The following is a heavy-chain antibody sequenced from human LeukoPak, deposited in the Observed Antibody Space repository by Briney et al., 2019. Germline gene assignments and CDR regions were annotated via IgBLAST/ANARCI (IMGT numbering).Heavy chain of an antibody. CDR3: ARYCSGGSCYSLMAFDY. V-gene: IGHV4-39*01. J-gene: IGHJ4*02. CDR1: GGSISSSSYY. D-gene: IGHD2-15*01. Sequence: PSETLSLTCTVSGGSISSSSYYWGWIRQPPGKGLEWIGSIYYSGSTYYNPSLKRRVAISVDTSKNQFSPKLSSVTAADTAVYYCARYCSGGSCYSLMAFDYWGQGTLVTVSS. CDR2: IYYSGST.